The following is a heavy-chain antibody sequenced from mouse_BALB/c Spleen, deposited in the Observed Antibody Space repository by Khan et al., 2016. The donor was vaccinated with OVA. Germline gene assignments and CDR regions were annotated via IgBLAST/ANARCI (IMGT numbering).Heavy chain of an antibody. CDR1: GYTFTNYG. D-gene: IGHD1-1*02. CDR3: ARPPWCSYTLDH. J-gene: IGHJ4*01. Sequence: QIQLVQSGPELKKPGETVKISCKASGYTFTNYGMNWVKQSPGKALKWMGWINPYTGEPTYADDFKGRFAFSLETSSNTAYLQINNLTTEDTAIFIWARPPWCSYTLDHWGQGTSVTVSS. CDR2: INPYTGEP. V-gene: IGHV9-3-1*01.